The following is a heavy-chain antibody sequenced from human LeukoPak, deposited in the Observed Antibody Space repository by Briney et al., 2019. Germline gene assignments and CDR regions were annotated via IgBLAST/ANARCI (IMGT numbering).Heavy chain of an antibody. D-gene: IGHD6-13*01. CDR3: ARVEGASSSLPSPYFYGMDV. V-gene: IGHV3-21*01. CDR2: ISSSSTYI. CDR1: GFIFSSYA. J-gene: IGHJ6*02. Sequence: GGSLRLSCAASGFIFSSYAMNWVRQAPGKGLEWVSSISSSSTYIYYADSVKGRFTISRDNAKNSLYLQMNSLRAEDTAVYYCARVEGASSSLPSPYFYGMDVWGQGTTVTVSS.